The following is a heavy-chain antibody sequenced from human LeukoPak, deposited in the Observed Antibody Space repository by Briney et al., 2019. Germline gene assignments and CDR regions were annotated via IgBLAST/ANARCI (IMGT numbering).Heavy chain of an antibody. D-gene: IGHD5-12*01. J-gene: IGHJ4*02. CDR3: ARDYRGSADPRNFDY. Sequence: GSLRLFCAASGFTFRSYSLNRVRQAPGKGLEWVSYISSRSSYIYYADSVKGRFTISRDNAKNSLYLQMNSLRAEDTAVYYCARDYRGSADPRNFDYWGQGTLVTVSS. CDR1: GFTFRSYS. CDR2: ISSRSSYI. V-gene: IGHV3-21*01.